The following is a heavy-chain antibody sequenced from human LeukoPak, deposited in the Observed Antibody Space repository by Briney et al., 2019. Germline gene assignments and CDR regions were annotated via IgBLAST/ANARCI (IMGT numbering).Heavy chain of an antibody. CDR3: ARVPYGSGWPDAFDI. CDR1: GYTFTSYG. CDR2: ISAYNGNT. J-gene: IGHJ3*02. V-gene: IGHV1-18*01. D-gene: IGHD6-19*01. Sequence: ASVKVSCKASGYTFTSYGISWVRQAPGQGLEWMGWISAYNGNTNYAQKLQGRVTMTTDTSTSTAYMELRSLRSDDTAVYYCARVPYGSGWPDAFDIWGQGTMVTVSS.